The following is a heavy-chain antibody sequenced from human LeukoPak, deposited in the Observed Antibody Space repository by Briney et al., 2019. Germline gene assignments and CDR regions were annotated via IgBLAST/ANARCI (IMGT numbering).Heavy chain of an antibody. CDR1: GFTFSDYY. CDR3: ARKYVELDY. D-gene: IGHD1-1*01. J-gene: IGHJ4*02. Sequence: GGSLRLSCAASGFTFSDYYTSWIRQAPGKGLEWVSYISSSGSTIKYADSVRGRFTISRDNAKNSLYLQMNSLRVEDTAVYYCARKYVELDYWGQGTLVTVSS. V-gene: IGHV3-11*01. CDR2: ISSSGSTI.